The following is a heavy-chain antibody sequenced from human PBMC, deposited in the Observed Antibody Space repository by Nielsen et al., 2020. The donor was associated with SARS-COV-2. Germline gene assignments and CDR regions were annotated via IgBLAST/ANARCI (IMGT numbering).Heavy chain of an antibody. CDR3: ARQGIAVAGTSWFDP. CDR2: ISSSSSYI. J-gene: IGHJ5*02. CDR1: GFTFSDYY. D-gene: IGHD6-19*01. V-gene: IGHV3-11*06. Sequence: RGSLRLSCAASGFTFSDYYMIWIRQAPGKGLEWVSSISSSSSYIYYADSVKGRFTISRDNAKNSLYLQMNSLRAEDTAVYYCARQGIAVAGTSWFDPWGQGTLVTVSS.